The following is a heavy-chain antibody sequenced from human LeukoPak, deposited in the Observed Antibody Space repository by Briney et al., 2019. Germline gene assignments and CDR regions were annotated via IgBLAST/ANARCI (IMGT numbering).Heavy chain of an antibody. CDR1: GFTFNNYW. CDR2: ISGSSGHT. V-gene: IGHV3-23*01. J-gene: IGHJ4*02. CDR3: AKVGFSEMEWLLYSDH. D-gene: IGHD3-3*01. Sequence: PGGSLRLSCAASGFTFNNYWMTWVRQAPGKGLEWVSAISGSSGHTYYADSVKGRFTISRDNSKNTLYLQMNSLRAEDTAVYYCAKVGFSEMEWLLYSDHWGQGTLVTVSS.